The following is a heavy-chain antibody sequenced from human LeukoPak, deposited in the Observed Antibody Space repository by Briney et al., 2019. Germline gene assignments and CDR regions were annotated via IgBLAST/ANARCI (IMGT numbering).Heavy chain of an antibody. CDR1: GGTFSSYA. J-gene: IGHJ5*02. CDR3: ARDEFSGYYDSSGYPRWFDP. CDR2: IIPIFGTA. V-gene: IGHV1-69*13. D-gene: IGHD3-22*01. Sequence: SVKVSCKASGGTFSSYAISWVRQAPGQGLEWMGGIIPIFGTANYAQKFQGRVTITADEPTSTAYMELSSLRSEDTAVYYCARDEFSGYYDSSGYPRWFDPWGQGTLVTVSS.